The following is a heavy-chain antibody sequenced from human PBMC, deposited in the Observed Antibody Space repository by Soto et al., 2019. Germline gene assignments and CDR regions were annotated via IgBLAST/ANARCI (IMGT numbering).Heavy chain of an antibody. J-gene: IGHJ4*02. CDR2: ITSSGTTV. D-gene: IGHD6-13*01. CDR3: ARGSSNWAYYFDF. CDR1: GFTFSSYS. V-gene: IGHV3-48*02. Sequence: EVHLVESGGGLVQPGGSLRLSCAASGFTFSSYSLNWVRQAPGKGLEWVSYITSSGTTVYYADSVRGRFTISRDNAKNSLYLQMNSLRDYDTAVYYCARGSSNWAYYFDFWGQGTRVTVSS.